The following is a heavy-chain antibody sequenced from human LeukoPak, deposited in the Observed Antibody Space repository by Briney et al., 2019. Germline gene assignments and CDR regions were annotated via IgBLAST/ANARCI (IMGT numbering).Heavy chain of an antibody. D-gene: IGHD3-9*01. CDR1: GFTFSSYA. J-gene: IGHJ4*02. V-gene: IGHV3-30*04. CDR2: TSYDGSNK. CDR3: ARDVGYYDILTGYYH. Sequence: GGSLRLSCAASGFTFSSYAMHWVRQAPGKGLEWVAVTSYDGSNKYYADSVKGRFTISRDNSKNTLYLQMNSLRAEDTAVYYCARDVGYYDILTGYYHWGQGTLVTVSS.